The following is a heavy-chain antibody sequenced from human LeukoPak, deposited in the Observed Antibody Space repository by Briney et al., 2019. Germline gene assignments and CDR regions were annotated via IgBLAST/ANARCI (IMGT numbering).Heavy chain of an antibody. V-gene: IGHV6-1*01. CDR3: ARAYYDISTGYLDY. D-gene: IGHD3-9*01. CDR1: GDSVSSKSAA. Sequence: SQTLSLTCAISGDSVSSKSAAWNWTRQSPSRGLEWLGRTYYRSKWCNDYAVSVKSRISVNPDTTKNQFSLQLSSVTPEDTAVYYCARAYYDISTGYLDYWGQGTLVTVSS. CDR2: TYYRSKWCN. J-gene: IGHJ4*02.